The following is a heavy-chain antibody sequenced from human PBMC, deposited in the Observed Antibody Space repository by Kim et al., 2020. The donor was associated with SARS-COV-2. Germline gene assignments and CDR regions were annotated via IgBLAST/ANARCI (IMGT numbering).Heavy chain of an antibody. J-gene: IGHJ3*02. D-gene: IGHD3-9*01. V-gene: IGHV1-18*01. CDR1: GYSFINYG. Sequence: ASVKVSCKASGYSFINYGISWVRQAPGQGLEWMGWISAHNGETNYAQKLQGRVTMTTDTATSTAYMELRSLRSDDTAVYYCARDLYYDILTGYWDDAFDIWGQGTMVTVPS. CDR3: ARDLYYDILTGYWDDAFDI. CDR2: ISAHNGET.